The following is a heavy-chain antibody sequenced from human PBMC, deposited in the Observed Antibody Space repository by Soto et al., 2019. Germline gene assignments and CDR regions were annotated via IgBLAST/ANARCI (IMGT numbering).Heavy chain of an antibody. D-gene: IGHD5-18*01. V-gene: IGHV2-5*02. CDR2: IYWDDDE. J-gene: IGHJ4*02. CDR1: GFSLNTRGVG. Sequence: QITLKESGPTLVKPTQTLTLTCTFSGFSLNTRGVGVGWIRQPPGKALEWLALIYWDDDEGYSPSLRSRLTITKNTSKNHVVLTRTNMDPVDSATYYCAHRPRGYSYHFDYWGQGTLVTVSS. CDR3: AHRPRGYSYHFDY.